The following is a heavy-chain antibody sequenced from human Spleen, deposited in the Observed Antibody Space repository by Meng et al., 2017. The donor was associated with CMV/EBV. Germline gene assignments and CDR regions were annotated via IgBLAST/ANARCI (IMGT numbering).Heavy chain of an antibody. CDR3: AKVKWVAAHLNYYYGMDV. Sequence: SETLSLTCAVSGGSFSGNFWTWIRQPPGKGLEWIGEISHGGSTNYNPSLKSRATMSVDTSKNQFSLKLSSVTAADTAIYYCAKVKWVAAHLNYYYGMDVWAQGTAVTVSS. V-gene: IGHV4-34*01. D-gene: IGHD1-26*01. CDR2: ISHGGST. CDR1: GGSFSGNF. J-gene: IGHJ6*02.